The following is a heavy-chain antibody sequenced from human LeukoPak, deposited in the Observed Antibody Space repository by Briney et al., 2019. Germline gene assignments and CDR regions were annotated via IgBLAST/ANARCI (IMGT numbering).Heavy chain of an antibody. V-gene: IGHV3-20*04. D-gene: IGHD4-17*01. Sequence: GGSLRLSCADSGFTFSNYAMTWVRQAPGKGLEWVSGINWNGGSTGYADSVKGRFTISRDNAKNSLYLQMNSLRAEDTALYYCARDALVAVTTYFDYWGEGTLVTVSS. CDR2: INWNGGST. CDR1: GFTFSNYA. CDR3: ARDALVAVTTYFDY. J-gene: IGHJ4*02.